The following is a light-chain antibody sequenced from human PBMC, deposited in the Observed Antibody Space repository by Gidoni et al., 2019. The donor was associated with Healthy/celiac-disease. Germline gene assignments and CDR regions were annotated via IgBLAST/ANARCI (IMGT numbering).Light chain of an antibody. Sequence: DIQLTHSPSFLSASVGDRVTITCRASQGISSYLAWYQQKPGKAPKLLIYAASTLQSGVPSRFSGSGSGTEFTLTISSLQPEDVATYYCQQLNSYPRAFGPGTKVDIK. J-gene: IGKJ3*01. V-gene: IGKV1-9*01. CDR3: QQLNSYPRA. CDR2: AAS. CDR1: QGISSY.